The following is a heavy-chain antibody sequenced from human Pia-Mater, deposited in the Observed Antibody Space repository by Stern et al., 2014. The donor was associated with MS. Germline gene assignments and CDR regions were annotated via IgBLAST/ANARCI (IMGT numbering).Heavy chain of an antibody. CDR2: IIPIIATV. V-gene: IGHV1-69*01. Sequence: QVQLVQSGAEVKKPGSSVKVSCKASGGNFKRNAISWVRQAPGQGLEWMGGIIPIIATVNYAQKFQGRVMITADESTSTVYMKVSSLRSEDTAMYYCARDRAAAVGIGYYYGMDVWGQGTTVTVSS. D-gene: IGHD6-13*01. CDR3: ARDRAAAVGIGYYYGMDV. J-gene: IGHJ6*02. CDR1: GGNFKRNA.